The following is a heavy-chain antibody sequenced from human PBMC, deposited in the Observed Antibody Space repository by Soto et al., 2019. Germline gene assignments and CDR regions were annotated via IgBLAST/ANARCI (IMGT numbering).Heavy chain of an antibody. CDR1: GFTVSSNY. V-gene: IGHV3-53*01. CDR3: ARESSGSYYYYYYGMDV. D-gene: IGHD3-10*01. CDR2: IYSGGST. Sequence: GGSLRLSCAASGFTVSSNYMSWVRQAPGEGLEWVSVIYSGGSTYYADSVKGRFTISRDNSKNTLYLQMNSLRAEDTAVYYCARESSGSYYYYYYGMDVWGQGTTVTVSS. J-gene: IGHJ6*02.